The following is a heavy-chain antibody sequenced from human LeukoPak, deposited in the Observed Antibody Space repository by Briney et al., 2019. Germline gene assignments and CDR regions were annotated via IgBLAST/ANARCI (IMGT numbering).Heavy chain of an antibody. CDR3: ARMRGEKQQLGAFDI. J-gene: IGHJ3*02. CDR1: GFTFYTYT. D-gene: IGHD6-13*01. Sequence: GGSLRLSCGASGFTFYTYTMNWVRQAPGKGLDWVSSISSGSSYIYYADSVKGRFTISRDNAKNSLYLQMNSLRAEDTAVYYCARMRGEKQQLGAFDIWGQGTMVTVTS. CDR2: ISSGSSYI. V-gene: IGHV3-21*01.